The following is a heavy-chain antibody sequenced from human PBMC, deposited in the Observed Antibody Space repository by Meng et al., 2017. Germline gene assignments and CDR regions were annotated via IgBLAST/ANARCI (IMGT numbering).Heavy chain of an antibody. CDR2: IYSGGSP. Sequence: AETGGGLIQPGGSLRLSLTASGFSVTTSYMSWVRRAPGKGLGWVSVIYSGGSPYYADSVKGRFSISRDNSKNTLYLQMNSLRAEDTAVYFYARDSSSGWYHNYWGQGTLVTVSS. CDR1: GFSVTTSY. CDR3: ARDSSSGWYHNY. J-gene: IGHJ4*02. V-gene: IGHV3-53*02. D-gene: IGHD6-19*01.